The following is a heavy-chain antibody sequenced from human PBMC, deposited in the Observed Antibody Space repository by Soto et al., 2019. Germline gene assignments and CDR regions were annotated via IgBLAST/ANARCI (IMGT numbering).Heavy chain of an antibody. J-gene: IGHJ6*03. CDR1: GFTFSDYY. CDR2: ISGSGSTI. CDR3: ASGVAASHFYYYYMDV. Sequence: VESGGGLVKPGGSLRLSCAASGFTFSDYYMSWIRQAPGKGLEWVSYISGSGSTIYYADSVKGRFTISRDNAKNSLHLQMNSLRAEDTAVYYCASGVAASHFYYYYMDVWSKGTTVTVSS. D-gene: IGHD2-15*01. V-gene: IGHV3-11*01.